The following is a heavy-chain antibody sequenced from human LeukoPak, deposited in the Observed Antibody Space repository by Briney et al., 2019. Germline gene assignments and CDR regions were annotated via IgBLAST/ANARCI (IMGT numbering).Heavy chain of an antibody. D-gene: IGHD4-17*01. Sequence: GRSLRLACEASGFIFSSYAILWVRQAPGEGLQWVAVISYDGSNKYYADSVKGRFTISRDNSKNTLYLQMNSLRAEDTAVYYCARETVTTVSGSLDNWGQGTLVTVSS. CDR1: GFIFSSYA. CDR2: ISYDGSNK. J-gene: IGHJ4*02. CDR3: ARETVTTVSGSLDN. V-gene: IGHV3-30*04.